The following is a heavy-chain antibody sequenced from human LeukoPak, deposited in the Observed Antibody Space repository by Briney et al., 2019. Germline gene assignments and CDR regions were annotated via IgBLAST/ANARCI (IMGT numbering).Heavy chain of an antibody. V-gene: IGHV3-21*01. Sequence: GGSLRLSCGASGFTVSDYGMQWVRQAPGKGLEWVSFISRSSDYIYYADSVKGRFTVSRDNAKNSLYLQMNSLRAEDTAVYYCVRDDRWSFDYWGQGTLVTVSS. J-gene: IGHJ4*02. CDR3: VRDDRWSFDY. CDR2: ISRSSDYI. CDR1: GFTVSDYG. D-gene: IGHD5-24*01.